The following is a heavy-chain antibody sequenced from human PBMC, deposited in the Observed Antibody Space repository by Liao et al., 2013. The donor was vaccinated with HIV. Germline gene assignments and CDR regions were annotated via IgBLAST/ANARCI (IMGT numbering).Heavy chain of an antibody. J-gene: IGHJ4*02. CDR2: INHNGSA. Sequence: QVQLQESGPGLVRPSQTLSLSCTASGGSINSGDFYWSWIRLPPGKGLEWIGEINHNGSANYSPSLKGRVTISLDTSKNEFSLKLTSVTAADTAVYYCSREGSLVAAGRTVSFDSWGQGALVTVSS. V-gene: IGHV4-30-4*01. D-gene: IGHD6-13*01. CDR3: SREGSLVAAGRTVSFDS. CDR1: GGSINSGDFY.